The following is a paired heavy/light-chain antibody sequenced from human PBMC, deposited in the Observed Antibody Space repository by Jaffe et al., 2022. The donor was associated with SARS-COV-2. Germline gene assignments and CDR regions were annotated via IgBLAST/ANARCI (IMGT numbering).Light chain of an antibody. J-gene: IGKJ1*01. Sequence: DVQMTQSPSTLSASVGDRVTITCRASQSISAWLAWYQQKPGKAPKLLIYKASSLESGVPSRFSGSGFGTEFTLTISSLQPDDFATYYCQQYNSYWTFGQGTKVEIK. CDR1: QSISAW. CDR3: QQYNSYWT. V-gene: IGKV1-5*03. CDR2: KAS.
Heavy chain of an antibody. CDR3: ARPPPEQQLDRYYYYYYMDV. D-gene: IGHD6-13*01. CDR1: GFTFSSYA. Sequence: QVQLVESGGGVVQPGRSLRLSCAASGFTFSSYAMHWVRQAPGKGLEWVAVISYDGSNKYYADSVRGRFTISRDNSKNTLYLQMSSLRVEDTAVYYCARPPPEQQLDRYYYYYYMDVWGKGTTVTVSS. J-gene: IGHJ6*03. CDR2: ISYDGSNK. V-gene: IGHV3-30*04.